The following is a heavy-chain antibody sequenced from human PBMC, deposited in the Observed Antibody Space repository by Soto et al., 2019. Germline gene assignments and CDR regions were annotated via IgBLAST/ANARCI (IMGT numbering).Heavy chain of an antibody. CDR1: GGTFSSYA. V-gene: IGHV1-69*12. CDR2: IIPIFGTA. J-gene: IGHJ6*02. Sequence: QVQLVQSGAEVKKPGSSVKVSCKASGGTFSSYAISWVRQAPGQGLEWMGGIIPIFGTANYAQKFQGRVTITADESTSTAYMELSSLRSEDTAVYYCVRADYDFWSGYPAGSNYGMDVWGQGTTVTVSS. CDR3: VRADYDFWSGYPAGSNYGMDV. D-gene: IGHD3-3*01.